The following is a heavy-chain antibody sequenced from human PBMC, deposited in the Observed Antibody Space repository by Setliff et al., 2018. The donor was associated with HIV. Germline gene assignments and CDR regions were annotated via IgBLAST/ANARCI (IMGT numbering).Heavy chain of an antibody. J-gene: IGHJ4*02. CDR1: GNTFARQSHD. CDR3: ASPTAIPH. CDR2: INLVTGKT. D-gene: IGHD2-21*02. V-gene: IGHV1-3*01. Sequence: ASVKVSCKTSGNTFARQSHDLHWVRQVPGQGLEWMGWINLVTGKTAYSQKFQGRVTITRDTSASTAYMELSSLRPEDTAVYYCASPTAIPHWGQGTLVTSPQ.